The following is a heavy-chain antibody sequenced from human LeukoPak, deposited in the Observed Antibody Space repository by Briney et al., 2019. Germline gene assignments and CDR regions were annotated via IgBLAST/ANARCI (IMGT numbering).Heavy chain of an antibody. V-gene: IGHV1-8*01. CDR3: ARGKRMVVAATLRY. J-gene: IGHJ4*02. CDR2: MNPNSGNT. Sequence: ASVKVSCKASGYTFTSYDINWVRQATGQGLEWMGWMNPNSGNTGYAQKFQGRVTMTRNTSISTAYMELSSLRSEDTAVYYCARGKRMVVAATLRYWGQGTLVTVSS. CDR1: GYTFTSYD. D-gene: IGHD2-15*01.